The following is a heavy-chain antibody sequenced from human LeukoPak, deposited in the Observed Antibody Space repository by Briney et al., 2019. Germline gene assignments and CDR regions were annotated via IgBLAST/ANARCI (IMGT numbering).Heavy chain of an antibody. CDR3: VKEARYCNGGSCYAVLDY. CDR1: GFTFSSYT. Sequence: GGSLRLSCAASGFTFSSYTMSCVRQAPGKGLEWVSAVSGSGGTTYYTDSVKGRFTISRDNSKNTLYLQMNSLRVEDTAVYYCVKEARYCNGGSCYAVLDYWGQGTLSPSPQ. J-gene: IGHJ4*02. D-gene: IGHD2-15*01. CDR2: VSGSGGTT. V-gene: IGHV3-23*01.